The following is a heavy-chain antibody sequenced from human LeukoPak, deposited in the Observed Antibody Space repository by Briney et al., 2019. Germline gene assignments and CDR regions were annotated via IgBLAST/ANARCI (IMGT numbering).Heavy chain of an antibody. Sequence: SETLSLTCTVSGGSISSSSYYWGWIRQPPGKGLEWIGSIYYSGSTYYNPSLKSRVTISVDTSKNQFSLKLSSVTAADTAVYYCARSQIRTFDYWGQGTLVTVSS. CDR2: IYYSGST. CDR3: ARSQIRTFDY. J-gene: IGHJ4*02. D-gene: IGHD3-16*01. CDR1: GGSISSSSYY. V-gene: IGHV4-39*01.